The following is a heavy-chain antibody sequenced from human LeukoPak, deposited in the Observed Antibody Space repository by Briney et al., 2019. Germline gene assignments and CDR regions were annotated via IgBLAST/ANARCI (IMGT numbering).Heavy chain of an antibody. CDR1: GFTFNSFW. CDR2: IKEDGSEK. CDR3: TRDTGCSGGTCYSFYDY. V-gene: IGHV3-7*01. Sequence: QPGGSLRLSCAASGFTFNSFWMTWVRQAPGKGLEWVANIKEDGSEKYYVDSVKGRFTTSRDNAKNSLYLQLNSLRAEDTAVYYCTRDTGCSGGTCYSFYDYWGQGTLVTVSS. J-gene: IGHJ4*02. D-gene: IGHD2-15*01.